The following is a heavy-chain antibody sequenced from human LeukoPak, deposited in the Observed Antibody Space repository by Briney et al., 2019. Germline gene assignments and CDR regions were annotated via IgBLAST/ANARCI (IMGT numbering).Heavy chain of an antibody. Sequence: PGGSLRLSCAASGFTFSSYWMSWVRQAPGKGLEWVANIKQNGSEKYYVDSVKGRFTISRDNAKNSLYLQMNSLRAEDTAVYYCARAFPPAYYDSSGYYPVPYYFDYWGQGTLVTVSS. J-gene: IGHJ4*02. CDR2: IKQNGSEK. V-gene: IGHV3-7*01. CDR3: ARAFPPAYYDSSGYYPVPYYFDY. D-gene: IGHD3-22*01. CDR1: GFTFSSYW.